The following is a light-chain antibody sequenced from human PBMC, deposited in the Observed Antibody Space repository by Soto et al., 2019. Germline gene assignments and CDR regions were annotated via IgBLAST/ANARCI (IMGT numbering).Light chain of an antibody. CDR3: QQRSDWPPIT. V-gene: IGKV3-11*01. CDR2: HAS. J-gene: IGKJ5*01. CDR1: QSVGDN. Sequence: EIVLTQSPATLSLSPGERATLSCRASQSVGDNLAWYQQRPGQAPRLLIYHASNRATGIPARFSGSGSGTDFTLTISSLEPEDFAVYYCQQRSDWPPITFGQGTRLEIK.